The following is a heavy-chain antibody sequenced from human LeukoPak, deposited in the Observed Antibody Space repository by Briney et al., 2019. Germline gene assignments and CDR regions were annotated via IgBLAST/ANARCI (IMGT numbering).Heavy chain of an antibody. CDR3: VRERRVSLQFLEYSHNWFDT. Sequence: ASVKVSCKASGYTFTSYYMHWVRQAPGQGLEWMGIINPSGGSTSYAQKFQGRVTMTRDTSTSTVYMELSSLRSDDTAIYYCVRERRVSLQFLEYSHNWFDTWGQGTLVTVSS. V-gene: IGHV1-46*01. CDR1: GYTFTSYY. D-gene: IGHD3-3*01. CDR2: INPSGGST. J-gene: IGHJ5*02.